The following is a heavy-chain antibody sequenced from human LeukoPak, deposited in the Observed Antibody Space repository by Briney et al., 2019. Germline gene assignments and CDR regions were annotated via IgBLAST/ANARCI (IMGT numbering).Heavy chain of an antibody. V-gene: IGHV4-59*11. CDR1: GGSISSHY. Sequence: SKTLSLTCTVSGGSISSHYWSWIRQPPGKGLEWIGYIYYSGSTNYNPSLKSRVTISVDTSKNQFSLKLSSVTAADTAVYYCARDHVAARTFDYWGQGTLVTVSS. CDR2: IYYSGST. J-gene: IGHJ4*02. CDR3: ARDHVAARTFDY. D-gene: IGHD6-6*01.